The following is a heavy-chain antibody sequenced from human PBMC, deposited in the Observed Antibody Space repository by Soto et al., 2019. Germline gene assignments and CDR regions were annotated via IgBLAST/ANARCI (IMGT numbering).Heavy chain of an antibody. CDR3: ARHRGADYDILTGYYPSKDHDAFDI. Sequence: PSETLSLTCTVSGGSISSGDYYWSWIRQHPGKGLEWIGYIYYSGSTYYNPSLKSRVTISVDTSKNQFSLKLSSVTAADTAVYYCARHRGADYDILTGYYPSKDHDAFDIWGQGTMVTVSS. CDR2: IYYSGST. CDR1: GGSISSGDYY. V-gene: IGHV4-31*03. J-gene: IGHJ3*02. D-gene: IGHD3-9*01.